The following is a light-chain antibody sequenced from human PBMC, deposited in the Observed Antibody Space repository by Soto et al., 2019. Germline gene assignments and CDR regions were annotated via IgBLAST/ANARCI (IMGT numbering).Light chain of an antibody. CDR2: AAS. CDR1: QDIGSS. V-gene: IGKV1-16*01. Sequence: DIQMTQSPSSLSVSVGYRVTITCRASQDIGSSLGWFQQKPGKAPKSLIYAASTLQVGVPSRFSSSGSGTDFILTISSLQPEDFATYYCQQYNSYPRTFGQGTKVEIK. CDR3: QQYNSYPRT. J-gene: IGKJ1*01.